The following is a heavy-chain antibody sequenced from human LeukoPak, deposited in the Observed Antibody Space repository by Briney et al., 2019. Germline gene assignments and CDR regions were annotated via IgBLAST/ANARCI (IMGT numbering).Heavy chain of an antibody. D-gene: IGHD2-21*02. CDR2: LSDYNANT. V-gene: IGHV1-18*01. CDR1: DYTFSSCG. Sequence: GSSVQVSSRACDYTFSSCGISWVRQPPGQGLEGMGWLSDYNANTYQANKLKGRVTMTIDTHTSTANVELRRLRYEATAVYYCAREPPGYSGGDGYAPYSGMDVWGQGPTVTVSS. J-gene: IGHJ6*02. CDR3: AREPPGYSGGDGYAPYSGMDV.